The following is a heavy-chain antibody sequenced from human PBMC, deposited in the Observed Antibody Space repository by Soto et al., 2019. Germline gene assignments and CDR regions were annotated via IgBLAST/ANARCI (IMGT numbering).Heavy chain of an antibody. J-gene: IGHJ4*02. CDR2: INHSGST. Sequence: SETLSLTCAVYGGSFSGYYWSWIRQPPGKGLEWIGEINHSGSTNYNPSLKSRVTISVDTSKNQFSLKLSSVTAADTAVYYCARGTGLSSGYFRNPGYYFDYWGQGTLVTVSS. D-gene: IGHD3-22*01. CDR3: ARGTGLSSGYFRNPGYYFDY. CDR1: GGSFSGYY. V-gene: IGHV4-34*01.